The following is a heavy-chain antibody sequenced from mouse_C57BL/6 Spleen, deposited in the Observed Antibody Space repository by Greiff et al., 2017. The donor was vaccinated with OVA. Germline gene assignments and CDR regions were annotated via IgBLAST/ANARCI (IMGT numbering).Heavy chain of an antibody. CDR1: GYTFTSYW. CDR3: ARHLNGYYYAMDY. J-gene: IGHJ4*01. CDR2: IDPSDSYT. Sequence: VQLQQPGAELVKPGASVKLSCKASGYTFTSYWMQWVKQRPGQGLEWIGEIDPSDSYTNYNQKFKGKATLTVDTSSSTAYMQLSSLTSEDSAVYYCARHLNGYYYAMDYWGQGTSVTVAS. V-gene: IGHV1-50*01. D-gene: IGHD2-2*01.